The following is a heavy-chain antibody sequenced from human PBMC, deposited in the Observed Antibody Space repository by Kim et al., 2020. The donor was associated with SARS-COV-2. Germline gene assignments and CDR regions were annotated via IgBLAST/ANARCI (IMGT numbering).Heavy chain of an antibody. CDR2: ISYDGSNK. CDR1: GFTFSSYG. V-gene: IGHV3-30*18. J-gene: IGHJ4*02. CDR3: AKGGPGYCGGDCCSGGPFDY. Sequence: GGSLRLSCAASGFTFSSYGMHWVRQAPGKGPEWVAVISYDGSNKYYADSVKGRFTISRDNSKNTLYLQMNSLRAEDTAVYYCAKGGPGYCGGDCCSGGPFDYWGQRTLVTVSS. D-gene: IGHD2-21*02.